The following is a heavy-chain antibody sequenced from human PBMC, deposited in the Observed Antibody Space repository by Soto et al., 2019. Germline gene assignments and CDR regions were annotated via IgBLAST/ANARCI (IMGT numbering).Heavy chain of an antibody. CDR2: IYYSGSS. CDR3: ARDSSPSSYYHGLDV. D-gene: IGHD2-2*01. CDR1: GGSINSGNYF. Sequence: QVQLQESGPGLVKPSQTLSLTCTVSGGSINSGNYFWTWICQQPGKGLEWIGYIYYSGSSFYNPALESRLTISVDTSKNQFSLRLSSVTAADTAVYYCARDSSPSSYYHGLDVWGQGTTVTVSS. J-gene: IGHJ6*02. V-gene: IGHV4-31*03.